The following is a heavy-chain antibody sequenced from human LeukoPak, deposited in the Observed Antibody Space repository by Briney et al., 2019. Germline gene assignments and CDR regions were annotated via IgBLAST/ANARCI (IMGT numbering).Heavy chain of an antibody. CDR2: MNPNSGNT. Sequence: GPVKVFCKASGYTFTSYDINWVRQATGEGLEWMGWMNPNSGNTGYAQKVQGRVTMTRNTSISTAYMELSSLRSEDTAVYYCARAPRGSYDILTGYFWSDYYYYGMDVWGQGTTVTVSS. V-gene: IGHV1-8*01. CDR3: ARAPRGSYDILTGYFWSDYYYYGMDV. CDR1: GYTFTSYD. D-gene: IGHD3-9*01. J-gene: IGHJ6*02.